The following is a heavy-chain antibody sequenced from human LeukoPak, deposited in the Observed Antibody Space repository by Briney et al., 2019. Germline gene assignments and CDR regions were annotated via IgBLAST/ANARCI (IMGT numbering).Heavy chain of an antibody. V-gene: IGHV4-39*01. D-gene: IGHD6-13*01. CDR2: IYYSGST. Sequence: PSETLSLTCTVSGGSISSSSYYWGWIRQPPGKGLEWIGSIYYSGSTYYNPSLKSRVTISVDTSKNQFSLKLSSVTAADTAVYYCARQGQQRWFDPWGQGTLVTVSS. CDR1: GGSISSSSYY. CDR3: ARQGQQRWFDP. J-gene: IGHJ5*02.